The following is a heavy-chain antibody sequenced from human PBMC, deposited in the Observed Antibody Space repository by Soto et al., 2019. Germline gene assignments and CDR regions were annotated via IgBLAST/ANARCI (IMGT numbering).Heavy chain of an antibody. Sequence: KTSETLSLTCAVSVGSISSSNWWSWVRQPPGKGLEWIGEIYHSGSTNYNPSLKSRVTISVDKSKNQFSLKLSSVTAADTAVYYCARAIAARVRYFDYWGQGTLVTV. J-gene: IGHJ4*02. V-gene: IGHV4-4*02. D-gene: IGHD6-6*01. CDR2: IYHSGST. CDR1: VGSISSSNW. CDR3: ARAIAARVRYFDY.